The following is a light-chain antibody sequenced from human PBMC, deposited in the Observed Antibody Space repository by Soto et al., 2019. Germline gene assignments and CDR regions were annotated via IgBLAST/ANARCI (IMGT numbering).Light chain of an antibody. V-gene: IGKV1-5*03. J-gene: IGKJ1*01. CDR2: KAS. CDR1: RASRSW. CDR3: QHYNSYSEA. Sequence: DIQMTQSPSTLSGSVGDRVTITCRASRASRSWLACYQQKPGKAPKLLIYKASTLKSGVPSRFSCSGSGTEFTLTISSLQPDDFATYYCQHYNSYSEAFGQGTKVDIK.